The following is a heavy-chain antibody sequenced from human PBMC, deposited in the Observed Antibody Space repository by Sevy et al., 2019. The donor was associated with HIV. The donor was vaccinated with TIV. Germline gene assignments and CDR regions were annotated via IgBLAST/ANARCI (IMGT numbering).Heavy chain of an antibody. CDR2: ISYDGSDK. CDR1: GFTFSNYG. Sequence: GGSLRLSCAASGFTFSNYGMHWVRQAPGKGLEWVAVISYDGSDKYYADSVKGRLTISRESSKNTLYLQMNSLRTEDTAVFYCAKAPAFFPSGMDVWGQGTTVTVSS. CDR3: AKAPAFFPSGMDV. V-gene: IGHV3-30*18. J-gene: IGHJ6*02.